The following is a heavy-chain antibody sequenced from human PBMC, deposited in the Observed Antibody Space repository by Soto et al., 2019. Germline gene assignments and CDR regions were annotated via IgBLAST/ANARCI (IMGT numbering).Heavy chain of an antibody. J-gene: IGHJ4*02. CDR1: GASISSNNW. D-gene: IGHD4-17*01. CDR3: ARTTVTEDY. Sequence: QVQLQESGPGLVKPSGTLSLTCAVSGASISSNNWWSWVRQPPGKGLEWVGEIYHSGSTNYNLSLESGETRXINKSNNPFSLKLSSVTAADTAVYYCARTTVTEDYWGQGTMVPVSS. CDR2: IYHSGST. V-gene: IGHV4-4*02.